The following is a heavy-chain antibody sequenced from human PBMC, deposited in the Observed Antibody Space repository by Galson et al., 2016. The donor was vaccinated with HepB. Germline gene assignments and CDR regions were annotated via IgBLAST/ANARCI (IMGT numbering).Heavy chain of an antibody. Sequence: SLRLSCAASGFTFSSYVMTWVRQAPGKGLEWVSSISGSGASAYYADSVKGRFTITRDNRKNTHFWQMDSLRAEDTAIYYCAKRGDGGSFDFGGQGTLVTVS. CDR1: GFTFSSYV. CDR2: ISGSGASA. D-gene: IGHD3-16*01. V-gene: IGHV3-23*01. J-gene: IGHJ4*02. CDR3: AKRGDGGSFDF.